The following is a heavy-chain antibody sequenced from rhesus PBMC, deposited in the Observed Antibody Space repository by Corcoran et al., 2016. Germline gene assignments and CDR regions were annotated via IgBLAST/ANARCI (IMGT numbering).Heavy chain of an antibody. V-gene: IGHV4-122*02. J-gene: IGHJ4*01. D-gene: IGHD6-13*01. CDR1: GGSISSGYYY. CDR2: ITYSGSN. Sequence: QVQLQESGPGLVKPSETLSLTCAVSGGSISSGYYYWSWIRQPPGKGLVWIGYITYSGSNSYNPSLKSRVTISRDTSKNQFSLKLSSVTAADTAVYYCARGGGMNPFDYWGQGVLVTVSS. CDR3: ARGGGMNPFDY.